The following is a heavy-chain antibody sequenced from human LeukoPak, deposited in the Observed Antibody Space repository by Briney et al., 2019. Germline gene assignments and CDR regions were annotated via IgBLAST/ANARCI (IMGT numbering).Heavy chain of an antibody. Sequence: ASVKVSRKASGYTFTGYYMHRVRQAPGQGLEWMGRINPNSGGTNYAQKFQGRVTMTRDTSISTAYMELSRLRSDDTAVYYCARAPLYYGDQNNWFDPWGQGTLVTVSS. CDR2: INPNSGGT. V-gene: IGHV1-2*06. D-gene: IGHD4-17*01. J-gene: IGHJ5*02. CDR1: GYTFTGYY. CDR3: ARAPLYYGDQNNWFDP.